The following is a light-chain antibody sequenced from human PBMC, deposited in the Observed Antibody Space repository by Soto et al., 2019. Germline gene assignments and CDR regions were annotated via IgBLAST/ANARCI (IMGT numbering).Light chain of an antibody. CDR1: QSISRW. CDR3: QQYNSYWT. CDR2: YAS. V-gene: IGKV1-5*01. J-gene: IGKJ1*01. Sequence: IQMNQSPSTLFASVGDTVTVTCRASQSISRWLAWYQQKPGKAPNLLSYYASSLQSGVPSRFSGSGSGTEFTLTIISLQPYDFATYYCQQYNSYWTFGQGTKVDNK.